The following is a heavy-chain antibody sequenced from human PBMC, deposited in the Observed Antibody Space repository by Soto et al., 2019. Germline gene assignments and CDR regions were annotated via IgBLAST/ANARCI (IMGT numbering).Heavy chain of an antibody. J-gene: IGHJ4*02. V-gene: IGHV1-69*13. CDR3: ARGGIAAAGTPLFFDY. CDR2: IIPIFGTA. CDR1: GGTFSSYA. Sequence: GASVKVSCKASGGTFSSYAISWVRQAPGQGLEWMGGIIPIFGTANYAQKFQGRVTITADESTSTAYMELSSLRSEDTAVYYCARGGIAAAGTPLFFDYWGQGTLVTVPQ. D-gene: IGHD6-13*01.